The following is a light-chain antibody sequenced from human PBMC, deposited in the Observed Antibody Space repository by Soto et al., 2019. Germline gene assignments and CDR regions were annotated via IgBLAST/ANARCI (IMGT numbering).Light chain of an antibody. CDR1: SSDVGGYNY. CDR2: EVY. Sequence: QSVLTQPPSASGSPGQSVTISCTGTSSDVGGYNYVSWYQQHPGKAPKLMIYEVYERPSGVPDRFSGSKSGNTASLTVSGLQSEDEADYYCSSYTGNFSVFGTG. V-gene: IGLV2-8*01. CDR3: SSYTGNFSV. J-gene: IGLJ1*01.